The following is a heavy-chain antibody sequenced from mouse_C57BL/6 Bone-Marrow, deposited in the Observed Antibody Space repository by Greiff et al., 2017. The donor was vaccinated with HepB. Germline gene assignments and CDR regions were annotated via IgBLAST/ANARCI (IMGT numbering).Heavy chain of an antibody. V-gene: IGHV1-82*01. J-gene: IGHJ2*01. CDR1: GYAFSSSW. D-gene: IGHD1-1*01. CDR3: ARCNYGSSYVY. CDR2: IYPGDGDT. Sequence: VQRVESGPELVKPGASVKISCKASGYAFSSSWMNWVKQRPGKGLEWIGRIYPGDGDTNYNGKFKGKATLTADKSSSTAYMQLSSLTSEDSAVYFRARCNYGSSYVYWGQGTTLTVSS.